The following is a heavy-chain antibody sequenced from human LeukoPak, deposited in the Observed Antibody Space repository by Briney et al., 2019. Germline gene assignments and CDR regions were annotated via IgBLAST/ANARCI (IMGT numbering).Heavy chain of an antibody. J-gene: IGHJ5*02. CDR2: ISAYNGNT. CDR1: GYTFTSDG. D-gene: IGHD5-18*01. Sequence: ASVKVSCKASGYTFTSDGISWVRQAPGQGLEWMGWISAYNGNTNYAQKLQGRVTMTTDTSTSTAYMELRSLRSDDTAVYYCAREESGYSYSHNWFDPWGQGTLVTVSS. V-gene: IGHV1-18*01. CDR3: AREESGYSYSHNWFDP.